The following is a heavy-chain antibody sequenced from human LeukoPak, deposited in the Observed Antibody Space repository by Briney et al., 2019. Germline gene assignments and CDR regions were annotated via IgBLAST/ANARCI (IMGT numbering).Heavy chain of an antibody. J-gene: IGHJ4*02. CDR3: ARHLWFGELFLDY. V-gene: IGHV4-39*01. CDR1: GGSISSSSYY. CDR2: IYYSGST. Sequence: SETLSLTCTVSGGSISSSSYYWGWIRQPPGKGLEWIGSIYYSGSTYYNPSLKSRTTITVNTTKNQFSLKLSSVTAADTAVYYCARHLWFGELFLDYWGQGTLVTVSS. D-gene: IGHD3-10*01.